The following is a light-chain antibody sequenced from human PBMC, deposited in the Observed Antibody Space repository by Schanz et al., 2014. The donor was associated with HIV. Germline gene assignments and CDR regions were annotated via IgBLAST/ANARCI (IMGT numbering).Light chain of an antibody. V-gene: IGLV6-57*04. J-gene: IGLJ2*01. CDR2: ENN. CDR3: QSFDVVSPAV. CDR1: SGSIASYF. Sequence: FMLTQPHSVSESPGKTVTISCTPSSGSIASYFVQWYQQRPGSAPSILIYENNQRHAGVSDRFSGSIDISSNSASLTISELETEDEADYYCQSFDVVSPAVFGGGTKLTVL.